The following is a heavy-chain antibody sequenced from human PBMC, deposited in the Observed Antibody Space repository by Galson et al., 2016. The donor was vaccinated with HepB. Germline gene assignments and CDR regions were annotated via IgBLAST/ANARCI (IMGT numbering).Heavy chain of an antibody. CDR2: VYRGRT. V-gene: IGHV4-39*01. CDR1: GGSISSSDLS. CDR3: ARAGLLAKASFDY. J-gene: IGHJ4*02. Sequence: SETLSLTCSGGSISSSDLSWGWIRQPPGKGLEWIGTVYRGRTYYNPSLEGRVTIFVDMSTDLLSLKVTSLTAADTAVYYCARAGLLAKASFDYWGQGARVAVSS. D-gene: IGHD3-3*02.